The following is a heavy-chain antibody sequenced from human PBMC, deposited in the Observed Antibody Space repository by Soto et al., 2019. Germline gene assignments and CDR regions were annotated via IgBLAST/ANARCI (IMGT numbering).Heavy chain of an antibody. CDR3: ARARVVEMATIDAFDI. D-gene: IGHD5-12*01. J-gene: IGHJ3*02. CDR1: GGSISSGDYY. V-gene: IGHV4-30-4*01. Sequence: QVQLQESGPGLVKPSQTLSLTCTVSGGSISSGDYYWSWIRQLPGKGLEWIGYIYYSGSTYYNPSLKSLVTISVDTSKNQFSLKLSSVTAAVTAVYYCARARVVEMATIDAFDIWGQGTMVTVSS. CDR2: IYYSGST.